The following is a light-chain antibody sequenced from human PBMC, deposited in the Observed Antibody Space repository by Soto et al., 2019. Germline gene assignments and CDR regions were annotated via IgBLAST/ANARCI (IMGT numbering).Light chain of an antibody. Sequence: DIQMTQSPSSLSASVGDRVTITCRASQFISNFVSWYQQKPGRAPNLLIYTTSNLQSGAPSRFSGNGSGTDFSLNINSLQPEDFATYFCHQSYSLPLTFGRGTKVEFK. CDR1: QFISNF. CDR3: HQSYSLPLT. J-gene: IGKJ4*01. V-gene: IGKV1-39*01. CDR2: TTS.